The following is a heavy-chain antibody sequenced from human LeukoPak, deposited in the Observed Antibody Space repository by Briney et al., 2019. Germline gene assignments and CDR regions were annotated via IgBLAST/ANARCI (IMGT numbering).Heavy chain of an antibody. Sequence: SETLSLTCTVSAGSISTISYYWGWIRQPPGKGLEWIGTVYYSGNTYYNQSVKSRVTISLDTSKSQFSLKLSSVTAADTAVYYCARHPPYGSRNWGSYYFDYWGKGTLVTVSS. CDR2: VYYSGNT. CDR1: AGSISTISYY. CDR3: ARHPPYGSRNWGSYYFDY. J-gene: IGHJ4*02. D-gene: IGHD3-10*01. V-gene: IGHV4-39*01.